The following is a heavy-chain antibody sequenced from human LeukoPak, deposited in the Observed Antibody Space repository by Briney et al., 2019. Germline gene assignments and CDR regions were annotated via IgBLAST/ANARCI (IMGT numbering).Heavy chain of an antibody. CDR3: ARHRKAAAGTGPLY. Sequence: GESLRISCMVSGYSFTSYWISWVRQMPREELEWMGRIDPSDSYTNYSPSFQGHVTISADKSISTAYLQWSSLKASDTAMYYCARHRKAAAGTGPLYWGQGTLVTVSS. CDR2: IDPSDSYT. V-gene: IGHV5-10-1*01. D-gene: IGHD6-13*01. J-gene: IGHJ4*02. CDR1: GYSFTSYW.